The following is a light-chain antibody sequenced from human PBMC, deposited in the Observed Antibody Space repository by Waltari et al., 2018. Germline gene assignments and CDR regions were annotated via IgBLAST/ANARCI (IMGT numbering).Light chain of an antibody. V-gene: IGKV3-11*01. CDR2: DTS. CDR3: QQRRSWPLT. J-gene: IGKJ4*01. CDR1: QTVDSY. Sequence: EIVLTQSPATLSLSPGERATLSCRASQTVDSYLIWYQQKPGQAPSPLIYDTSDRATGIPARFSGSGSGTDYTLTISSLEPEDFAVYYCQQRRSWPLTFGGGTKVEIK.